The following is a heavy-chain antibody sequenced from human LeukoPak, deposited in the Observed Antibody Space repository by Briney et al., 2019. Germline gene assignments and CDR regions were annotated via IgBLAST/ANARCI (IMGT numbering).Heavy chain of an antibody. Sequence: GGSLRLSCAASGFTFSDYGMSWVRQAPGKGLEWVSSISSTGGSTYYADSVKGRFTTSRDNYKNTLYLQLKSLRAEDTAVYLCAKSLNLAARHPFFDYWAQGVLVTVSS. CDR3: AKSLNLAARHPFFDY. CDR1: GFTFSDYG. D-gene: IGHD6-6*01. CDR2: ISSTGGST. V-gene: IGHV3-23*01. J-gene: IGHJ4*02.